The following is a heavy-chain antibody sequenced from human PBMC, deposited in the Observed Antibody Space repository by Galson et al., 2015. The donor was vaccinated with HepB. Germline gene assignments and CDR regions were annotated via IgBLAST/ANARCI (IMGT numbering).Heavy chain of an antibody. J-gene: IGHJ4*02. V-gene: IGHV3-30*18. CDR1: GFTFSSYG. Sequence: SLRLSCAASGFTFSSYGMHWVRQAPGKGLEWVAVISYDGSNKYYADSVKGRFTISRDNSKNTLYLQMNSLRAEDTAVYYCAKLWGSGWDHYFDSWGQGTLFTVSS. D-gene: IGHD6-19*01. CDR3: AKLWGSGWDHYFDS. CDR2: ISYDGSNK.